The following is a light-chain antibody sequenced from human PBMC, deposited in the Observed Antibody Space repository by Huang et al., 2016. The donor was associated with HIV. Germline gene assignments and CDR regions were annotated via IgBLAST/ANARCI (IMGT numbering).Light chain of an antibody. CDR1: QSISNY. CDR2: AVS. J-gene: IGKJ1*01. CDR3: QQTYNTPQT. Sequence: DIQMTQSPSSLSASVGDRVTITCRASQSISNYLNWYQQKPGRAPKLLLYAVSSLQSGFPSRFSGGGSGTDFTLTISSLQPEDFATYYCQQTYNTPQTFGQGTKVEIK. V-gene: IGKV1-39*01.